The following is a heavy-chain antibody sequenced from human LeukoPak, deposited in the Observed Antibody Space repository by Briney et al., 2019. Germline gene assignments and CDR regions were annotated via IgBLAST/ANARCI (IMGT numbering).Heavy chain of an antibody. CDR2: IRYDGSNK. V-gene: IGHV3-30*02. D-gene: IGHD6-19*01. CDR1: GFTFSSYG. CDR3: AKDRWSGAVADY. J-gene: IGHJ4*02. Sequence: PGGSLRLSCAASGFTFSSYGMHWVRQAPGKGLEWVAFIRYDGSNKYYADSVKGRFTISRDNSKNTLYLQMSSLRAEDTAVYYCAKDRWSGAVADYWGQGTLVTVSS.